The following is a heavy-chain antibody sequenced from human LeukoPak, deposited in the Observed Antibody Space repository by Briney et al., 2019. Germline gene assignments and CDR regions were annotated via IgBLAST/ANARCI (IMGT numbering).Heavy chain of an antibody. CDR1: GDSISDNKW. CDR3: AKAAAYNTDV. D-gene: IGHD5-24*01. CDR2: IFSSGVT. Sequence: PSGTLSLTCAVSGDSISDNKWWSWVRQPPGKGLEWIGEIFSSGVTNYNPSLKSRVTILIDKSENQFSLRLSSVTAADTAIYYCAKAAAYNTDVWGKGTTVTVSS. V-gene: IGHV4-4*02. J-gene: IGHJ6*04.